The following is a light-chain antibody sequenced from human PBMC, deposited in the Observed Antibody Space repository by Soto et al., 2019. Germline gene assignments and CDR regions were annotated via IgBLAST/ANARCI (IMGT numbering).Light chain of an antibody. CDR1: QSVTKY. Sequence: EIVLTQSPATLSLSPGERATLSCRASQSVTKYLAWYQQKPGQAPRILIYDASNRATGVPARFSGSGSGTDFTLTISSLEPEDFAVYYCQQRSSWYSFGQGTKLEVK. CDR2: DAS. CDR3: QQRSSWYS. J-gene: IGKJ2*03. V-gene: IGKV3-11*01.